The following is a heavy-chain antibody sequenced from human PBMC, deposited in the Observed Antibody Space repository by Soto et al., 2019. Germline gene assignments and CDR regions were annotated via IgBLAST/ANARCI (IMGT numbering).Heavy chain of an antibody. CDR3: ARAWGADYYYYYYMDV. CDR2: MNPNSGNT. CDR1: GYTCTSYD. V-gene: IGHV1-8*01. J-gene: IGHJ6*03. D-gene: IGHD3-16*01. Sequence: ASVKVSCKASGYTCTSYDINWVRQATGQGLEWMGWMNPNSGNTGYAQKFQGRVTMTRNTSISTAYMELSSLRSEDTAVYYCARAWGADYYYYYYMDVWGKGTTVTVSS.